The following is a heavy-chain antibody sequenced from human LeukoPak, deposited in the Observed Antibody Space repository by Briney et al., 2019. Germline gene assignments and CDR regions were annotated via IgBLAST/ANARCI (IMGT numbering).Heavy chain of an antibody. Sequence: GWSLRLSCAVAGITLSNYGMSWVRQAPGKGLEWGSGIRDSGGSKTYADYVKSRFNISRDNPKNPLYLQINSLSAEDTAVYFCAKRGVVIRVILVGFHKEAYYFDSWGQGALVTVSS. D-gene: IGHD3-22*01. CDR2: IRDSGGSK. V-gene: IGHV3-23*01. J-gene: IGHJ4*02. CDR1: GITLSNYG. CDR3: AKRGVVIRVILVGFHKEAYYFDS.